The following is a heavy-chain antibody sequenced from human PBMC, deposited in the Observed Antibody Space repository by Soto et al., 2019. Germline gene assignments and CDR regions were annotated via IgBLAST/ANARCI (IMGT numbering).Heavy chain of an antibody. CDR3: ARSVRSGSKYYYYGMDV. CDR1: GFTFSSYG. V-gene: IGHV3-33*01. J-gene: IGHJ6*02. CDR2: IWYDGSNK. D-gene: IGHD3-10*01. Sequence: QVQLVESGGGVVQPGRSLRLSCAASGFTFSSYGMHWVRQAPGKRLEWVAVIWYDGSNKYYADSVKGRFTISRDNSKNTLYLQMNSLRAEDTAVYYCARSVRSGSKYYYYGMDVWGQGTTVTVSS.